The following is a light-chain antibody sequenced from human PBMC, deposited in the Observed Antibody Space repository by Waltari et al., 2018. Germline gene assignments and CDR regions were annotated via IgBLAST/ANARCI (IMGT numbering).Light chain of an antibody. Sequence: QSALTQPRSVSGSPGQSVTISCTGTSSDVGGYNYVSWYQQHPGKAPTLMIYDVSKGPSGVPARFSGSKAGNTASLTISGLQAEDEADYYCCSYAGSYTPFGGGTKLTVL. CDR2: DVS. CDR1: SSDVGGYNY. CDR3: CSYAGSYTP. J-gene: IGLJ2*01. V-gene: IGLV2-11*01.